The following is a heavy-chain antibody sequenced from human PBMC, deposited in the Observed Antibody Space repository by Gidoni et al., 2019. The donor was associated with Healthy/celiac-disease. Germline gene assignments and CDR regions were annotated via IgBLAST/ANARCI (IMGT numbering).Heavy chain of an antibody. V-gene: IGHV4-59*01. CDR3: ARSDYGDNWFDP. Sequence: QVQLQESGPGLVKPSETLSLTCTVPGGSISSYYWSWIRQPPGKGLEWIGYIYYSGSTNYNPSLKSRVTISVDTSKNQFSLKLSSVTAADTAVYYCARSDYGDNWFDPWGQGTLVTVSS. J-gene: IGHJ5*02. CDR1: GGSISSYY. CDR2: IYYSGST. D-gene: IGHD4-17*01.